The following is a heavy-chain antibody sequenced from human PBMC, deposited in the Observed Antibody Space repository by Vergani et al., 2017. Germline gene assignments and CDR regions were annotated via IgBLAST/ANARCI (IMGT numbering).Heavy chain of an antibody. CDR3: AKGSSSSVFHYSSVFDY. V-gene: IGHV3-23*01. J-gene: IGHJ4*02. CDR2: ISGSGGST. D-gene: IGHD6-6*01. CDR1: GFTFSSYA. Sequence: EVQLLESGGGLVQPGGSLRLSCAASGFTFSSYAMSWVRQAPGKGLEWVSAISGSGGSTYYADSVKGRFTISRDNSKNTLYLQMNSLRVEDTAVYYCAKGSSSSVFHYSSVFDYWGQGTLVTVSS.